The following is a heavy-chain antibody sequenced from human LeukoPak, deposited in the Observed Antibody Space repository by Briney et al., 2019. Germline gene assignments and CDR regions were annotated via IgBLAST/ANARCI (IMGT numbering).Heavy chain of an antibody. CDR1: GFTFSSYA. CDR3: AKRATGSGTYFSFDY. Sequence: PGGSLRLSCAASGFTFSSYAMSWVRQAPGKGLEWVSGISGRGDSTYYADSVKGRFTISRDNSKNTLYLEMNSLRAEDTAVYYCAKRATGSGTYFSFDYWGQGSLVTVSS. V-gene: IGHV3-23*01. CDR2: ISGRGDST. J-gene: IGHJ4*02. D-gene: IGHD3-10*01.